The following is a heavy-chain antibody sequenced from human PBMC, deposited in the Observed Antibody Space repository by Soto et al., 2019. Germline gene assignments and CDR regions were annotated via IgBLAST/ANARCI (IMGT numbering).Heavy chain of an antibody. D-gene: IGHD3-10*01. J-gene: IGHJ3*02. CDR1: GFTFSSYA. CDR2: ISGSGGST. V-gene: IGHV3-23*01. CDR3: AKEGLWFGELLEGAFDI. Sequence: PGGSLRLSCAASGFTFSSYAMSWVRQAPGKGLEWVSAISGSGGSTYYADSVKGRFTIPRDNSKNTLYLQMNSLRAEDTAVYYCAKEGLWFGELLEGAFDIWGQGTMVTVSS.